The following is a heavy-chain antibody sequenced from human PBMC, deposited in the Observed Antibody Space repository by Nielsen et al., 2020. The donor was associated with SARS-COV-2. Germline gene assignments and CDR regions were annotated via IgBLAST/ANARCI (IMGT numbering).Heavy chain of an antibody. CDR3: AKDGPRVNSGSYDYYYYMDV. Sequence: GESLKISCAASGFTFSSYGMHWVRQAPGKGLEWVAVISYDGSNKYYADSVKDRFTISRDNSKNTLYLQMNSLRAEDTAVYYCAKDGPRVNSGSYDYYYYMDVWGKGTTVTVSS. CDR1: GFTFSSYG. V-gene: IGHV3-30*18. J-gene: IGHJ6*03. CDR2: ISYDGSNK. D-gene: IGHD1-26*01.